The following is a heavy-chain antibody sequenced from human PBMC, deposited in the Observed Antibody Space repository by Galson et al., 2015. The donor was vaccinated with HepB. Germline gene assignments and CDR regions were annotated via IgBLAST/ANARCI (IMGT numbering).Heavy chain of an antibody. J-gene: IGHJ5*02. CDR3: ARDRGIAAAGTSRFDP. V-gene: IGHV3-7*01. CDR1: GFTFSSYW. D-gene: IGHD6-13*01. Sequence: SLRLSCAASGFTFSSYWMSWVRQAPGKGLEWVANIKQDGSEKYYVDSVKGRFTISRDNAKNSLYLQMNSLRAEDTAVYYCARDRGIAAAGTSRFDPWGQGTLVTVSS. CDR2: IKQDGSEK.